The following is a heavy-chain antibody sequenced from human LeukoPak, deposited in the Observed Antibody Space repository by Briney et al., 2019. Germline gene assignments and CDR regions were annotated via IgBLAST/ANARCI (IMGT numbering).Heavy chain of an antibody. V-gene: IGHV3-23*01. Sequence: GGSLRLSCAASGFTFSSYAMSWVRQAPGKGLEWVSAISGSGGSTYYADSVKGRFTISRDNSKNTLYLQMNSLRAEDTAVYYCARDRLDLRYFDWSERPHDYWGQGTLVTVSS. D-gene: IGHD3-9*01. CDR3: ARDRLDLRYFDWSERPHDY. CDR1: GFTFSSYA. J-gene: IGHJ4*02. CDR2: ISGSGGST.